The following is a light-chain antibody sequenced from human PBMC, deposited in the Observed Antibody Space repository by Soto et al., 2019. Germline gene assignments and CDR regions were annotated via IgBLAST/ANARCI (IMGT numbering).Light chain of an antibody. CDR3: QQTYSTPCT. J-gene: IGKJ1*01. V-gene: IGKV1-39*01. CDR2: GAS. CDR1: QSIGTD. Sequence: DIQMTQSPSSLSASMGDRVSITCRASQSIGTDLNWYQQNPGKAPKLLIYGASTLQGGVPSRFSGSVSGTEFTLTISSLQPGDLATYFCQQTYSTPCTFGQGTKVDI.